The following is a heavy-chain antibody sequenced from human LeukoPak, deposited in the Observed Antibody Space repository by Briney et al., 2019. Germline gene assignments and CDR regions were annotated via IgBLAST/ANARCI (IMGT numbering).Heavy chain of an antibody. D-gene: IGHD1/OR15-1a*01. CDR1: GYTFTNYA. V-gene: IGHV7-4-1*02. Sequence: ASVKVSCKASGYTFTNYAMNWVRLAPGQGLEWMGWINTDTGNPTYAQDFTGRCVFSLDTSVSTAYLQISGLKAEDTAVYYCARSNKVPQGCFNYWGQGTLVTVSS. CDR2: INTDTGNP. CDR3: ARSNKVPQGCFNY. J-gene: IGHJ4*02.